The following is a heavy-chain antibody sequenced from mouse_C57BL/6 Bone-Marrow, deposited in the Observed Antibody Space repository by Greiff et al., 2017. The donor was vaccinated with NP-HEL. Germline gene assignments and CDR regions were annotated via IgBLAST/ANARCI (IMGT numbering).Heavy chain of an antibody. V-gene: IGHV1-55*01. J-gene: IGHJ3*01. Sequence: QVQLQQPGAELVKPGASVKMSCKASGYTFTSYLITWVKQRPGQGLEWIGDIYPGSGSTNYNEKFKSKATLTVDTSSSTAYMQLSSLTSEDSAVYYCARHYYGSSPFAYWGQGTLVTVSA. CDR1: GYTFTSYL. D-gene: IGHD1-1*01. CDR2: IYPGSGST. CDR3: ARHYYGSSPFAY.